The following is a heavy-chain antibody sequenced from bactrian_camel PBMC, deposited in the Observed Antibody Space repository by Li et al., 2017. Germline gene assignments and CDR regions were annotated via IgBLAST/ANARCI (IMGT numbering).Heavy chain of an antibody. D-gene: IGHD4*01. V-gene: IGHV3S6*01. J-gene: IGHJ4*01. CDR1: GFTFANVW. CDR3: VQSVHRYSDEGYAY. CDR2: INVDGTQT. Sequence: HVQLVESGGGLVQPGHSLRLSCIASGFTFANVWMTWVRQVPGKGLEWVATINVDGTQTYYADDMKGRFTVSRDNAKNTVYLQMNTLKPDDTGVYYCVQSVHRYSDEGYAYWGQGTQVTVS.